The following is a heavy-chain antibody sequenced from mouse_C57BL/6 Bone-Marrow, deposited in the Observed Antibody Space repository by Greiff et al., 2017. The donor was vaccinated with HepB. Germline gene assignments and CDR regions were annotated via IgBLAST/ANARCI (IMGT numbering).Heavy chain of an antibody. CDR1: GFTFSDYG. J-gene: IGHJ2*01. CDR2: ISSGSSTI. D-gene: IGHD1-1*01. V-gene: IGHV5-17*01. CDR3: ARRELLRSLDFDY. Sequence: VQLKESGGGLVKPGGSLKLSCAASGFTFSDYGMHWVRQAPEKGLEWVAYISSGSSTIYYADTVKGRFTISRDNAKNTLFLQMTSLRSEDTAMYYCARRELLRSLDFDYWGQGTTLTVSS.